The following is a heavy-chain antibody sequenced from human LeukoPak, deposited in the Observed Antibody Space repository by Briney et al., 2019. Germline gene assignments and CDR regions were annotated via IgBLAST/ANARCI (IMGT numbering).Heavy chain of an antibody. J-gene: IGHJ5*02. CDR2: ISYDGSNN. CDR3: ARERGSSGWFDP. Sequence: PGGSLRLSCAASGFTFTTYAMHWVRQAPGKGLEWVSIISYDGSNNYYADSVKGRFTISRDNSKHTVYLQMNSLRAEDTAVYYCARERGSSGWFDPWGQGTLVTVSS. V-gene: IGHV3-30*03. CDR1: GFTFTTYA. D-gene: IGHD6-19*01.